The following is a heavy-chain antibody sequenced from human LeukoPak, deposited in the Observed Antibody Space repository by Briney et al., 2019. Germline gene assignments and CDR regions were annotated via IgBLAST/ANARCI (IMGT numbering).Heavy chain of an antibody. J-gene: IGHJ4*02. V-gene: IGHV3-23*01. CDR1: GFTLCSYM. CDR2: ISGSAGGT. Sequence: PGGSLRLSCVASGFTLCSYMMSWVCQAPGKGLEWVSGISGSAGGTFYSDSVRGRFTISRDSPKNTLYLQMNSLRVEDTAVYYCTKDPLDYWGQGTLVTVSS. CDR3: TKDPLDY.